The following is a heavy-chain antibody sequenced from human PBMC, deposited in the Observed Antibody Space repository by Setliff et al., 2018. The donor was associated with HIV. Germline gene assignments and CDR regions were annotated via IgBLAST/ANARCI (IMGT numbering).Heavy chain of an antibody. CDR1: GYTFTNDA. J-gene: IGHJ4*02. CDR2: IDTTTGNP. D-gene: IGHD4-17*01. Sequence: ASVKVSCKASGYTFTNDAMNWRRPAPGQGLEWVGWIDTTTGNPTYAQGFTGRCFFSLDTSVSTAFLHISTLKAEDTAVYYGARLSPYGDYLFFQYWGQGTQVTVSS. CDR3: ARLSPYGDYLFFQY. V-gene: IGHV7-4-1*02.